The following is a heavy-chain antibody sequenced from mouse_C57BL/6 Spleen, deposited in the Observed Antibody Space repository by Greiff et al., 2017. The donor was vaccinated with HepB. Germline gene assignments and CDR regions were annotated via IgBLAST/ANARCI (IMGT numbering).Heavy chain of an antibody. CDR3: ARGGPYYSNYEYFDV. V-gene: IGHV1-47*01. CDR2: FHPYNDDT. D-gene: IGHD2-5*01. Sequence: QVQLKQSGAELVKPGASVKMSCKASGYTFTTYPIEWMKQNHGKSLEWIGNFHPYNDDTKYNEKFKGKATLTVEKSSSTVYLELSRLTSDDSAVYYCARGGPYYSNYEYFDVWGTGTTVTVSS. CDR1: GYTFTTYP. J-gene: IGHJ1*03.